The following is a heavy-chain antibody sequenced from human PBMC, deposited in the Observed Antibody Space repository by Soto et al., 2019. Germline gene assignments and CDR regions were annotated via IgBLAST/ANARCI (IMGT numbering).Heavy chain of an antibody. J-gene: IGHJ6*02. CDR2: LSAYNGNT. CDR1: GYTFTSYG. Sequence: QVQLVQSGAEVKKPGASVKVSCKASGYTFTSYGISWVRQAPGQGLEWMGWLSAYNGNTNNAQKLQGRVTMTTDTSTSTAYMELRSLRSDDTAVYYCARDRGYRPLWPYYYGMDVWGQGTTVTVSS. D-gene: IGHD5-18*01. V-gene: IGHV1-18*01. CDR3: ARDRGYRPLWPYYYGMDV.